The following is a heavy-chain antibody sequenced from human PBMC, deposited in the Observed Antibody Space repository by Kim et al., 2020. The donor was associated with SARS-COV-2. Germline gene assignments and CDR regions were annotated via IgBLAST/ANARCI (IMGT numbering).Heavy chain of an antibody. CDR1: GFTFSSYA. J-gene: IGHJ5*02. V-gene: IGHV3-23*01. D-gene: IGHD3-22*01. Sequence: GGSLRRSCAASGFTFSSYAMSWVRQAPGKGLEWVSAISGSGGSTYYADSAKGRFTISRDNSKNTLYLQMNSLRAEDTAVYYCAKDPRASYYYDSSGTNWFDPWGQGTLVTVSS. CDR2: ISGSGGST. CDR3: AKDPRASYYYDSSGTNWFDP.